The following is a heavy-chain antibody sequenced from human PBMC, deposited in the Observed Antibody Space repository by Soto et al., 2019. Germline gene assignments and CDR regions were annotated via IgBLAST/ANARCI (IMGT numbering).Heavy chain of an antibody. CDR3: AKDGPDYGGTWFDP. D-gene: IGHD4-17*01. CDR2: IRGTGDNT. J-gene: IGHJ5*02. CDR1: GFTFSSYA. V-gene: IGHV3-23*01. Sequence: GGSLRLSCAASGFTFSSYAMTWVRQAPGKGLEWVSAIRGTGDNTYYADSVKGRFTISRDNSKNTLYLQMNSLRAEDTAVYYCAKDGPDYGGTWFDPWGQGTLVTVSS.